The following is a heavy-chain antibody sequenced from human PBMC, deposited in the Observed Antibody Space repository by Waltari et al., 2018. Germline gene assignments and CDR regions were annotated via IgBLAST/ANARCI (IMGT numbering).Heavy chain of an antibody. CDR3: ARGLHRTAWIVDY. Sequence: QVQLVQSGAEVEKPGASVKVSCMTSGYTFTNYGIHWVRQAPGQRLEWMGWINTDNGDTQFSPKFQIRVTFTRDTFASTVYMELSSLTSEDMAVYYCARGLHRTAWIVDYWGQGTLVTVSS. CDR2: INTDNGDT. V-gene: IGHV1-3*04. J-gene: IGHJ4*02. CDR1: GYTFTNYG. D-gene: IGHD1-1*01.